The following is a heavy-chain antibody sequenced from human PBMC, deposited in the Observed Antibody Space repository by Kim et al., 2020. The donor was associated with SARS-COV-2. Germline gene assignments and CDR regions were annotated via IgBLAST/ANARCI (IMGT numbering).Heavy chain of an antibody. CDR2: IIPILGIA. V-gene: IGHV1-69*04. CDR1: GGTFSSYA. CDR3: ARVSEDSASDY. D-gene: IGHD1-26*01. Sequence: SVKVSCKASGGTFSSYAISWVRQAPGQGLEWMGRIIPILGIANYAQKFQGRVTITADKSTSTAYMELSSLRSEDTAVYYCARVSEDSASDYWGQGTLVTVSS. J-gene: IGHJ4*02.